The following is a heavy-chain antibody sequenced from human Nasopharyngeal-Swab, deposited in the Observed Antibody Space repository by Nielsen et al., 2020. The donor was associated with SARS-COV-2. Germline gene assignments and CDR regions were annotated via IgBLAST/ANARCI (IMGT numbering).Heavy chain of an antibody. D-gene: IGHD3-22*01. CDR1: GGSISSYY. CDR3: ARAPEGAYYDSSGYSSNDAFDI. V-gene: IGHV4-59*01. J-gene: IGHJ3*02. CDR2: IYYSGST. Sequence: SETLSLTCTVSGGSISSYYWSWIRQPPGKGLEWIGYIYYSGSTNYNPSLKSRVTISVDTSKNQFSLKLSSVTAADTAVYYCARAPEGAYYDSSGYSSNDAFDIWGQGTMVTVSS.